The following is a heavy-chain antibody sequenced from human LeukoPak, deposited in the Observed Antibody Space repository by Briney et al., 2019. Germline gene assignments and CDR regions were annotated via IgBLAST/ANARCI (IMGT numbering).Heavy chain of an antibody. CDR3: AKSAAAGTDTGY. V-gene: IGHV3-30*18. CDR2: ISYDGSNK. Sequence: GGSLRLSCAASVFTFSSYGMHWVRQAPGKGLEWVAVISYDGSNKYYADSVKGRFTISRDNSKNTLYLQMNSLRAEDTAVYYCAKSAAAGTDTGYWGQGTLVTVSS. J-gene: IGHJ4*02. D-gene: IGHD6-13*01. CDR1: VFTFSSYG.